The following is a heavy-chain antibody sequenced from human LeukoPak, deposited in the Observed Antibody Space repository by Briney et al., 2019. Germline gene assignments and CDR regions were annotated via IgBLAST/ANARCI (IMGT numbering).Heavy chain of an antibody. Sequence: ASVKVSCKASGYTFTGYYMHWVRQAPGQGPEWMGWINPNSGGTNYAQKFQGRVTMTRDTSISTAYMELSRLRSYDTAVYYCARSVAAAGTSGRENDYWGQGTLVTVSS. D-gene: IGHD6-13*01. CDR2: INPNSGGT. J-gene: IGHJ4*02. CDR3: ARSVAAAGTSGRENDY. V-gene: IGHV1-2*02. CDR1: GYTFTGYY.